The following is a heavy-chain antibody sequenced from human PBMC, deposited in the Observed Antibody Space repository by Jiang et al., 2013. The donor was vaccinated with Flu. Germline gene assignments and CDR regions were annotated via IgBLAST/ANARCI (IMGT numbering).Heavy chain of an antibody. D-gene: IGHD2-15*01. Sequence: QSGSELKEPGASVKVSCKASGYSFSNAAIIWVRQAPGQGLEWMGWINTKTGNPECAQGFTGRFVFSLDASVRTTYLQITSLTVDDTAVYYCAKEPRACDHQCYSYIDHWGQGTLVTVSS. V-gene: IGHV7-4-1*02. CDR1: GYSFSNAA. J-gene: IGHJ4*02. CDR2: INTKTGNP. CDR3: AKEPRACDHQCYSYIDH.